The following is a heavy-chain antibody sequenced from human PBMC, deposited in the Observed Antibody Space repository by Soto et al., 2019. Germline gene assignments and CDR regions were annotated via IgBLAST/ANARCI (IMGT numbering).Heavy chain of an antibody. CDR3: AREGYSSGWYGDHDAFDI. CDR2: IYNGGST. Sequence: EVQLVESGGGLVQPGGSLRLSCAASGFTVSSNYMSWVRQAPGKGLEWVSVIYNGGSTYYADSVKGRFTISRHNSKNTLYLQMNSLRAEDTAVYYCAREGYSSGWYGDHDAFDIWGQGTMVTVSS. V-gene: IGHV3-53*04. D-gene: IGHD6-19*01. CDR1: GFTVSSNY. J-gene: IGHJ3*02.